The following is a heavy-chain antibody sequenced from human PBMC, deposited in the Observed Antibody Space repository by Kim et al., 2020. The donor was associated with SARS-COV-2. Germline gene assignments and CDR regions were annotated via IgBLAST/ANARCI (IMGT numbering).Heavy chain of an antibody. Sequence: GGSLRLSCAASGLTFSSYAMHWVRQAPGKGLEWVAVISYDGSNKYYADSVKGRFTISRDNSKNTLYLQMNSLRAEDTAVYYCARPKSGSYYADLDYWGQGTLVTVSS. CDR2: ISYDGSNK. CDR3: ARPKSGSYYADLDY. V-gene: IGHV3-30-3*01. J-gene: IGHJ4*02. D-gene: IGHD1-26*01. CDR1: GLTFSSYA.